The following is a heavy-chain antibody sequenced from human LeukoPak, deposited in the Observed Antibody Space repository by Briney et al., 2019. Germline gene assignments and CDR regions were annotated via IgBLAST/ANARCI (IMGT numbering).Heavy chain of an antibody. CDR2: VYTDGST. J-gene: IGHJ5*02. CDR1: GGSISGYY. Sequence: SETLSLTCTVSGGSISGYYWTWIRQPAGKGLEWIARVYTDGSTDYNPSLKSRVTMSIDTSKNQFSLKLTSVTAADTAVYYCAKVYSWNNVFDPWGQGTPVTVSS. V-gene: IGHV4-4*07. D-gene: IGHD1/OR15-1a*01. CDR3: AKVYSWNNVFDP.